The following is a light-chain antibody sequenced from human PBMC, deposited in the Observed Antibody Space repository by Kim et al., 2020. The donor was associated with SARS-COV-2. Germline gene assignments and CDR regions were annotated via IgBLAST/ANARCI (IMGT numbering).Light chain of an antibody. J-gene: IGLJ1*01. CDR1: KLGDKK. V-gene: IGLV3-1*01. Sequence: SPGQTASTTCSGEKLGDKKIFWHQVRAGPSPVLVIYQNIRPPSGLPARISGSTSGNTATLTISGTHVMDEADYYCQAWDSTNGDVFGTGTKVTVL. CDR3: QAWDSTNGDV. CDR2: QNI.